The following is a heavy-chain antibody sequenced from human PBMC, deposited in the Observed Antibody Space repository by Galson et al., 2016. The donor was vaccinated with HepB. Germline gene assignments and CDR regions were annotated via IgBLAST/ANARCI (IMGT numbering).Heavy chain of an antibody. D-gene: IGHD1-26*01. CDR2: IYHSGTT. CDR3: ARLEYSGSYGAPY. J-gene: IGHJ4*02. CDR1: GGSISSSNW. Sequence: ETLSLTCAVSGGSISSSNWWTWVRQPPGKGLEWIGEIYHSGTTHYNPSLESRVTISVDKSKNQFSLEVTSVTAADTAVHYCARLEYSGSYGAPYWGQGTLVTVSS. V-gene: IGHV4-4*02.